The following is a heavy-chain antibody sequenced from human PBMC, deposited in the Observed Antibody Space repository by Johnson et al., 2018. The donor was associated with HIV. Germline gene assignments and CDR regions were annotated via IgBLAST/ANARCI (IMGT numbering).Heavy chain of an antibody. CDR2: IYSGGST. Sequence: VQLVESGGGLIQPGGSLRLSCAASGFTFSSYAMSWVRQAPGKGLEWVSVIYSGGSTYYADSVKGRFTISRDNSKNTLHLQMNGLRAGDTAGSYCGRDWDWHGTFDIWGQGTMVTVSS. CDR1: GFTFSSYA. J-gene: IGHJ3*02. V-gene: IGHV3-66*03. CDR3: GRDWDWHGTFDI. D-gene: IGHD3/OR15-3a*01.